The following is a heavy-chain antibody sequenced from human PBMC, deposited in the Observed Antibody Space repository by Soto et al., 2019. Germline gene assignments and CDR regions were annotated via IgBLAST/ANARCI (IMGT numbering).Heavy chain of an antibody. CDR2: INPNSGGT. Sequence: ASVKVSCKASGYTFTGYYMHWVRQAPGQGLEWMGWINPNSGGTNYAQKFQGRVTMTRDTSISTAYMELSRLRSDDTAVYYCARSKILRDYNLNGFDPWGQGTLVTGSS. D-gene: IGHD1-1*01. CDR1: GYTFTGYY. J-gene: IGHJ5*02. CDR3: ARSKILRDYNLNGFDP. V-gene: IGHV1-2*02.